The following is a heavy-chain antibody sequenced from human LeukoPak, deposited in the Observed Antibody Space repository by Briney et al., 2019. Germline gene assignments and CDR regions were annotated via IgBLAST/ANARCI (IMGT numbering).Heavy chain of an antibody. CDR2: ITASGTAM. CDR1: GFTFSSYS. J-gene: IGHJ4*02. CDR3: ASSGSYRFDY. V-gene: IGHV3-48*02. D-gene: IGHD1-26*01. Sequence: GESLRLSCAVSGFTFSSYSMNWVRQAPGKGLEWVSHITASGTAMFYADSVKGRFTISRDNAKNSLYLQMNSLRDEDTAVYYCASSGSYRFDYWGQGTLVTVSS.